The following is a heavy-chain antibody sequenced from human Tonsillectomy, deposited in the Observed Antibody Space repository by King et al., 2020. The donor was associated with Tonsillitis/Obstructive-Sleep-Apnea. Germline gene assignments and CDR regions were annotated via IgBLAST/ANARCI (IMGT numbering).Heavy chain of an antibody. CDR2: IYYSGST. D-gene: IGHD4-11*01. V-gene: IGHV4-31*03. CDR3: ARANSNPSWFDP. CDR1: GGSISSGGYY. Sequence: VQLQESGPGLVKPSQTLSLTCTVSGGSISSGGYYWSWIRQHPGKGLAWIGYIYYSGSTYYNPSLKSRVTISVDTSKNQFSLNLSSVTAADTAVYYCARANSNPSWFDPWGQGTLVTVSS. J-gene: IGHJ5*02.